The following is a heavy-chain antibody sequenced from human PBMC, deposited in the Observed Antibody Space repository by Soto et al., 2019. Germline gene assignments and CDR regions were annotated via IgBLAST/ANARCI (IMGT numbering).Heavy chain of an antibody. CDR2: ISWNSDSL. D-gene: IGHD2-21*01. Sequence: GGTRRLACAASRFSLDGYAMSWARQAHGKGLEWVSSISWNSDSLVYADSVKGRFAISRAYAKNSLHLPMHGLRVDAPALYYCPTGRCGVVRGGTPHLLRWGQGSRGTV. J-gene: IGHJ6*02. CDR1: RFSLDGYA. V-gene: IGHV3-9*01. CDR3: PTGRCGVVRGGTPHLLR.